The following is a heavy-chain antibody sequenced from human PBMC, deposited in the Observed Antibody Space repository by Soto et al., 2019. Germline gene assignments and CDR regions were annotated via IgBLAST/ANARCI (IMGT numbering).Heavy chain of an antibody. CDR2: INPNGGVT. D-gene: IGHD5-12*01. J-gene: IGHJ6*03. CDR1: GDTFNDYY. V-gene: IGHV1-2*04. CDR3: ASERGGATATLDYYYFYMDV. Sequence: QVQLVQSGAEVKKPGASVTVSCRSSGDTFNDYYIHWVRQAPGQGLEWMGWINPNGGVTKYAQKFQGWVSMTRDTSIRTVYMQLTRLRSDDTAVYYCASERGGATATLDYYYFYMDVWGIGTTVTVSS.